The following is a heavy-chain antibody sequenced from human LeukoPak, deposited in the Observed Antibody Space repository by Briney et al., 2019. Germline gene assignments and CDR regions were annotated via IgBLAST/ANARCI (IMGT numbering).Heavy chain of an antibody. CDR2: ISSSSSII. Sequence: GGSLRLSCAASGFTFSSYNMNWVRQAPGKGLEWVSYISSSSSIIYYADSVKGRFTISRDNAKNSLYLQMNSLRAEDTAMYYCASDSVTMIVGYFDYWGQGTLVTVSS. V-gene: IGHV3-48*01. CDR3: ASDSVTMIVGYFDY. J-gene: IGHJ4*02. CDR1: GFTFSSYN. D-gene: IGHD3-22*01.